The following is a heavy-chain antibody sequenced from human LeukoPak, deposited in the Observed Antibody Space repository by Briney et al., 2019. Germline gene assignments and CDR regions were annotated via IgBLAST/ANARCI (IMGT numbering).Heavy chain of an antibody. D-gene: IGHD1-26*01. J-gene: IGHJ5*01. Sequence: MGWISAYNGNTNYAQKLQGRVTMTTDTSTSTAYMELRSLRSDDTAVYYCARRPSGSYYVDSWGQGTLVTVSS. CDR2: ISAYNGNT. V-gene: IGHV1-18*01. CDR3: ARRPSGSYYVDS.